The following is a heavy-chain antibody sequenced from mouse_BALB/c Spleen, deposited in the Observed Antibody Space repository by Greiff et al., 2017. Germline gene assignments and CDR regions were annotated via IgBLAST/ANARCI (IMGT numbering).Heavy chain of an antibody. CDR2: ISDGGSYT. CDR1: GFTFSSYA. Sequence: EVQGVESGGGLVKPGGSLKLSCAASGFTFSSYAMYWVRQTPEKRLEWVATISDGGSYTYYPDSVKGRFTISRDNAKNTLYLQMSSLKSEDTAMYYCAREAIYDGYYAMDYWGQGTSVTVSS. J-gene: IGHJ4*01. D-gene: IGHD2-3*01. V-gene: IGHV5-4*02. CDR3: AREAIYDGYYAMDY.